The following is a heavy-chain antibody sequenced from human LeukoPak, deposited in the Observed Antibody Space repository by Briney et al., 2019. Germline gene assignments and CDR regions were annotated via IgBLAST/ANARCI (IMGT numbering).Heavy chain of an antibody. CDR2: ISYDGSNK. D-gene: IGHD3-10*01. J-gene: IGHJ4*02. CDR3: ARGYYGSGSPADY. V-gene: IGHV3-30*04. CDR1: GFTFSSYA. Sequence: PGGSLRLSCAASGFTFSSYAVHWVRQAPGKGLEWVAVISYDGSNKYYADSVKGRFTISRDNSKNTLYLQMNSLRAEDTAVYYCARGYYGSGSPADYWGQGTLVTVSS.